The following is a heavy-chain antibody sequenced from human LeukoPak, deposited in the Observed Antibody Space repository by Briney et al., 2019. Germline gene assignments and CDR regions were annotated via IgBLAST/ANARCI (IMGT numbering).Heavy chain of an antibody. CDR3: ASPEASGYYYDVAFDI. V-gene: IGHV4-34*01. D-gene: IGHD3-22*01. J-gene: IGHJ3*02. CDR2: IYYSGST. Sequence: SETLSLTCAVYGGSFSGYFWGWIRQPPGKGLEWIGSIYYSGSTYYNPSLKSRVTISVDTSKNQFSLKLSSVTAADTAVYYCASPEASGYYYDVAFDIWGQGTMVTVSS. CDR1: GGSFSGYF.